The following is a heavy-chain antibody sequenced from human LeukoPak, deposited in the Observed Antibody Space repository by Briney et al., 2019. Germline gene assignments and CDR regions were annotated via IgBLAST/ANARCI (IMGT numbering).Heavy chain of an antibody. CDR1: GGSISSYY. V-gene: IGHV4-59*08. CDR3: ARQMDTAMVTGHYYYYMDV. D-gene: IGHD5-18*01. J-gene: IGHJ6*03. CDR2: IYYSGST. Sequence: SETLSLTCTVSGGSISSYYWSWIRQPPGKGLEWIGYIYYSGSTNYNPSLKSRVTISVDTSKNQFSLKLSSVTAADTAVYYCARQMDTAMVTGHYYYYMDVWGKGTTVTVSS.